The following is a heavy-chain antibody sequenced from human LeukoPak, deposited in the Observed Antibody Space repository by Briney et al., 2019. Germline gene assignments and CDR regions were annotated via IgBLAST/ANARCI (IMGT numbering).Heavy chain of an antibody. CDR1: GFTFTSSA. V-gene: IGHV1-58*02. CDR2: IVVGSGNT. J-gene: IGHJ4*02. CDR3: ARDDDDYGGNLDY. D-gene: IGHD4-23*01. Sequence: ASVKVSCKASGFTFTSSAMQWVRQARGQRLEWIGWIVVGSGNTNYAQKFQERVTITRDMSTSTAYMELSSLRSEDTAVYYCARDDDDYGGNLDYWGQGTLVTVSS.